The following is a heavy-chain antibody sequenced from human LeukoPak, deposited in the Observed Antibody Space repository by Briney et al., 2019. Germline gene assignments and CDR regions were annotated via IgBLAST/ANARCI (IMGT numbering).Heavy chain of an antibody. CDR2: ISYTGST. Sequence: PSETLSLTCTVSGDSITNNHWSWLRQPPGKGVEWIGHISYTGSTNYNPSLKTRLTMSLDTSKNHFSLTLTSVTAADTALYYCARHVFSDGSPFDSWGQGSLVTVSS. CDR1: GDSITNNH. CDR3: ARHVFSDGSPFDS. D-gene: IGHD3-10*01. V-gene: IGHV4-59*08. J-gene: IGHJ4*02.